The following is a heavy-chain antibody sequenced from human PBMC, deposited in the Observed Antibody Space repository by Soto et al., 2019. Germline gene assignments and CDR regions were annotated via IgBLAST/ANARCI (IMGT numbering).Heavy chain of an antibody. Sequence: ASVKVSCKASGGTFSSYAISWVRQAPGQGLEWMGGIIPIFGTANYAQKFQGRVTITADESTSTAYMELSSLRSEDTAVYYCASGDYDSSGYYLPPDAFDIWGQGTMVTVSS. CDR1: GGTFSSYA. J-gene: IGHJ3*02. V-gene: IGHV1-69*13. D-gene: IGHD3-22*01. CDR2: IIPIFGTA. CDR3: ASGDYDSSGYYLPPDAFDI.